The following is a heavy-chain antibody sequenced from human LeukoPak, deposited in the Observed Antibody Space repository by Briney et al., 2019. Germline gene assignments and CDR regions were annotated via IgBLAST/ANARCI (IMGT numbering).Heavy chain of an antibody. J-gene: IGHJ4*02. CDR3: ARVDYGDYGFDY. CDR1: GFTFSSYG. D-gene: IGHD4-17*01. V-gene: IGHV3-33*01. CDR2: IWYDGSNK. Sequence: GGSLRLSCAASGFTFSSYGMHWVRQAPGKGLEWVAVIWYDGSNKYYADSVKGRFTISRDNSKNTLYLQMNSLRAEDTAVYYCARVDYGDYGFDYWGQGTLVTVSS.